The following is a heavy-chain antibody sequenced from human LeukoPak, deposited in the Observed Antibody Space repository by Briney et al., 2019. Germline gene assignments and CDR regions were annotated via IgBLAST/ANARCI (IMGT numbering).Heavy chain of an antibody. CDR3: VREGYCSTSGCYSPF. CDR2: IYSGGST. Sequence: SGGSLRLSCAASGFTVSSNYMSWVRQAPGKGLEWVSIIYSGGSTYYADSVKGRLTISRDSSKNTLYLQMNSLRAEDTAVYYCVREGYCSTSGCYSPFWGQGTLVTVSS. J-gene: IGHJ4*02. CDR1: GFTVSSNY. V-gene: IGHV3-53*01. D-gene: IGHD2-15*01.